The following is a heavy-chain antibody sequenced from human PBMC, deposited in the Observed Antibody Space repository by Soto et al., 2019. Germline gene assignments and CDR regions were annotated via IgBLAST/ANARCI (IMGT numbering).Heavy chain of an antibody. CDR2: IDPSDSYT. D-gene: IGHD6-6*01. CDR1: GYSFTSYW. CDR3: ARFQLAGNYYYGMDV. J-gene: IGHJ6*02. V-gene: IGHV5-10-1*01. Sequence: GESLKISCKGSGYSFTSYWISWVRQMPGKGLEWMGRIDPSDSYTNYSPSFQGHVTISADKSISTTYLQWSSLKASDTAMYYCARFQLAGNYYYGMDVWGQGTTVTVSS.